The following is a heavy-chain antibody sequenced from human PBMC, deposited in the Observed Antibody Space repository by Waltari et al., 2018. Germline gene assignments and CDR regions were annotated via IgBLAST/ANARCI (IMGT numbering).Heavy chain of an antibody. V-gene: IGHV3-48*03. CDR2: ISSSGSTI. Sequence: EVQLVESGGGLVQPGGSLRLSCAASGFTFSSYEMNWVRQAQGKGLEWVSYISSSGSTIYYADSVKGRFTISRDNAKNSLYLQMNSLRAEDTAVYYCARDLYDFWSGYHYYYYYGMDVWGQGTTVTVSS. CDR1: GFTFSSYE. J-gene: IGHJ6*02. D-gene: IGHD3-3*01. CDR3: ARDLYDFWSGYHYYYYYGMDV.